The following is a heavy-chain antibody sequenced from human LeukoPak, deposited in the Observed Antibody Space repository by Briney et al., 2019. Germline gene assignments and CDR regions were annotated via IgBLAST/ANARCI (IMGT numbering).Heavy chain of an antibody. Sequence: SETLSLTCTVSGGPISSGSYYWSWIRQPAGKGLEWIGRIYTNGSINYNPSLKSRVTISVDTSKNQFSLKLSSVAAADTAVYYRARVNPPRYSYAYYMDVWGKGTTVTVSS. CDR3: ARVNPPRYSYAYYMDV. J-gene: IGHJ6*03. CDR1: GGPISSGSYY. D-gene: IGHD5-18*01. CDR2: IYTNGSI. V-gene: IGHV4-61*02.